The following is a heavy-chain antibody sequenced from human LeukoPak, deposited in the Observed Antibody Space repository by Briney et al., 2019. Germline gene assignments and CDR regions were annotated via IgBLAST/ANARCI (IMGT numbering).Heavy chain of an antibody. CDR2: ITGSADDT. V-gene: IGHV3-23*01. CDR3: AKASGASRPYYFDY. D-gene: IGHD3-10*01. J-gene: IGHJ4*02. Sequence: PGGSLRLSCATSGFTFSNYVMSWVRQAPGEGLEWVSAITGSADDTFYADSVKGRFTISRDNSKNTLYLQMNCLRAEDTAVYYCAKASGASRPYYFDYWGQGTLVTVSS. CDR1: GFTFSNYV.